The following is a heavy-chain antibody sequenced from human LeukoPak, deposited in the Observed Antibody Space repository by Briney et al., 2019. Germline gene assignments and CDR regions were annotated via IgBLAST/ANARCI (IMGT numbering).Heavy chain of an antibody. D-gene: IGHD3-10*01. CDR1: GYTFTSYY. CDR2: INPNSGGT. Sequence: ASVKVSCKASGYTFTSYYMHWVRQAPGQGLEWMGWINPNSGGTNYAQKFQGWVTMTKDTSISTAYMELSRLRSDDTAVYYCARDLYGSGSEYYYYYYGMDVWGQGTTVTVSS. J-gene: IGHJ6*02. V-gene: IGHV1-2*04. CDR3: ARDLYGSGSEYYYYYYGMDV.